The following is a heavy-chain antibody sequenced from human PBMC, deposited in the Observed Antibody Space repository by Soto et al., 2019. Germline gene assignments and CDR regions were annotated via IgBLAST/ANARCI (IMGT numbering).Heavy chain of an antibody. Sequence: PSETLSLTCTVSGGSISSSSYYWGWIRQPPGKGLEWIGSIYYSGSTYYNPSLKSRVTISVDTSKNQFSLKLSSVTAADTAVYYCARPKRYYYDSSGYPTYYFDYWGQGTLVTVSS. V-gene: IGHV4-39*01. CDR3: ARPKRYYYDSSGYPTYYFDY. J-gene: IGHJ4*02. D-gene: IGHD3-22*01. CDR2: IYYSGST. CDR1: GGSISSSSYY.